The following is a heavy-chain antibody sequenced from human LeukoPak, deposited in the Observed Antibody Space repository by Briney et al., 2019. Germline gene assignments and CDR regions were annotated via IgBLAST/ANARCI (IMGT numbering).Heavy chain of an antibody. CDR3: VKGGQNYDFWRFDY. Sequence: GGSLRLSCGASGFRFSSYAMSWVRQAPGKGLEWVSSISGSGGSTYYTDSVKGRFAISRDNSKSTLYLQMNSLGTDDTALYYCVKGGQNYDFWRFDYWGQGTLVAASS. CDR2: ISGSGGST. J-gene: IGHJ4*02. CDR1: GFRFSSYA. V-gene: IGHV3-23*01. D-gene: IGHD3-3*01.